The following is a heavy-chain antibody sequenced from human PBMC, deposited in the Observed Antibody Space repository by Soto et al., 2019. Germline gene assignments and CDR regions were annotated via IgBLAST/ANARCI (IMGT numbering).Heavy chain of an antibody. J-gene: IGHJ6*02. CDR2: ISVFNGDT. Sequence: ASVKVSCKALGYTSSSYGINWVRQAPGQGPEWMGWISVFNGDTKYAQKFQGRVAITKDPGTSTAHMGLRSLRSDDAAVYFCATKDDHKDDQPYYYGMDVWGQGTTVTVS. V-gene: IGHV1-18*01. CDR1: GYTSSSYG. D-gene: IGHD3-16*01. CDR3: ATKDDHKDDQPYYYGMDV.